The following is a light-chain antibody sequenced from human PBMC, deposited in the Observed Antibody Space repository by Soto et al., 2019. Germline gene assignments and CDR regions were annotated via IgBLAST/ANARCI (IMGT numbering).Light chain of an antibody. CDR2: AAS. CDR1: QSITTY. CDR3: QQSYSTPWT. V-gene: IGKV1-39*01. Sequence: DIPMTQSPSSLSASVGDGVTIACRASQSITTYLNWYQQKPGKAPNLLIYAASNLQSGVPSRFSGSGYGTDFSLTISSLQPEDFATYYCQQSYSTPWTFGQGTKVEIK. J-gene: IGKJ1*01.